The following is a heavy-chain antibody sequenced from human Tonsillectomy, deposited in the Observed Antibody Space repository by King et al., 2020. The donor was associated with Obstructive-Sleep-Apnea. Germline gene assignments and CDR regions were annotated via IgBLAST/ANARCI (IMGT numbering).Heavy chain of an antibody. D-gene: IGHD2-8*01. J-gene: IGHJ4*02. CDR3: AKGYCTNGVCYFDY. V-gene: IGHV3-23*04. Sequence: VQLVESGGGLVQPGGSLRLSCAASGFTFSIYAMSWVRQAPGKGLGWVSSISGSGGITNYADSVKGRFTISRDNSKNTLYLQMNSLRDEDTAVYYCAKGYCTNGVCYFDYWGQGTLVTVSS. CDR1: GFTFSIYA. CDR2: ISGSGGIT.